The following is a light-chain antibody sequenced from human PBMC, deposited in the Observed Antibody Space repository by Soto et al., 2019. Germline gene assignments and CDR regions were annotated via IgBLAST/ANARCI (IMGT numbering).Light chain of an antibody. CDR2: DAS. Sequence: DIQMTQSPSTLSASVGDRVTITCRASQSISSWLAWYQQKPGKAPKLLIYDASCLESGVPSRFSGSGSGTEFNPTISSLQRDDFATYYCQQYNSYWTLGQGTKVDIK. V-gene: IGKV1-5*01. CDR1: QSISSW. J-gene: IGKJ1*01. CDR3: QQYNSYWT.